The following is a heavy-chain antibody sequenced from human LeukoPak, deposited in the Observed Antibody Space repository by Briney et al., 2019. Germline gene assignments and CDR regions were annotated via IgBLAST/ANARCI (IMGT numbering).Heavy chain of an antibody. D-gene: IGHD5-18*01. CDR2: ISYDGVNK. Sequence: PGGSLRLSCAASGFTFNSYAIHWVRQAPGKGLEWVAVISYDGVNKYYADSVKGRFTISRDNSKNTLYLQMNSLRAEDTAIYYCAKDLIAYSYGHAGRSNFDYWGQGALVTVSS. CDR3: AKDLIAYSYGHAGRSNFDY. J-gene: IGHJ4*02. CDR1: GFTFNSYA. V-gene: IGHV3-30-3*01.